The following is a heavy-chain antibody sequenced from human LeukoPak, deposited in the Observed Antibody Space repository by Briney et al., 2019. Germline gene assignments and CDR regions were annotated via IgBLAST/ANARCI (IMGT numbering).Heavy chain of an antibody. J-gene: IGHJ4*02. CDR1: GGSFSGYY. Sequence: SETLSLTCAVYGGSFSGYYWSWIRQPPGKGLEWIGEINHSGSTNYNPSLKSRVTMSVDTSKNQFSLKLGSVTAADTAVYFCARNYDSSGYYLFGYWGQGTLVTVSS. D-gene: IGHD3-22*01. CDR3: ARNYDSSGYYLFGY. CDR2: INHSGST. V-gene: IGHV4-34*01.